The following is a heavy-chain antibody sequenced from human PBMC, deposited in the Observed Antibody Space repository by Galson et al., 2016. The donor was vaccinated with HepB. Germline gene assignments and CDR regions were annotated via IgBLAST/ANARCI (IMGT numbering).Heavy chain of an antibody. Sequence: SLRLSCAVSGFNFRQYGMNWVRQRPDRELEWVAVLAYDGVTKHTVEGRFTISRDISRKTLYLQMSSLRVEDTAVYYCVTVALDYWGQGTPVIVSS. CDR1: GFNFRQYG. CDR3: VTVALDY. V-gene: IGHV3-30*03. J-gene: IGHJ4*02. D-gene: IGHD5-12*01. CDR2: LAYDGVTK.